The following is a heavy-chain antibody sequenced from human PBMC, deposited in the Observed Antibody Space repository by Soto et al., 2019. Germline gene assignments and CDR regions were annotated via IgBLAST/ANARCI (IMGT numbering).Heavy chain of an antibody. Sequence: GGSLRLSCTPSGFRFHSHVIHWVRQAPGKGLEWVAVVWNDGVSNYYADSVRGRFIISRDNAKNTLYLEMNGLRSDDTASYYCARDGLLFSGPYRPSRFDYWGLGTLVTVSS. D-gene: IGHD3-16*02. CDR3: ARDGLLFSGPYRPSRFDY. J-gene: IGHJ4*02. CDR1: GFRFHSHV. CDR2: VWNDGVSN. V-gene: IGHV3-33*01.